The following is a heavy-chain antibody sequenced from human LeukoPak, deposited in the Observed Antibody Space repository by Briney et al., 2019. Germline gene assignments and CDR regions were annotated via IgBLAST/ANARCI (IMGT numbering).Heavy chain of an antibody. J-gene: IGHJ4*02. CDR3: ARDSYYDSSGSVDY. D-gene: IGHD3-22*01. V-gene: IGHV1-46*01. Sequence: GASVKVSCKASGYTXTSHYMHWVRQAPGQGLEWMGRINPSGGSTTYAQRFQGRVTMTRDTSTSTVYMELSSLRSEDTAVYFCARDSYYDSSGSVDYWGQGILVTVSS. CDR1: GYTXTSHY. CDR2: INPSGGST.